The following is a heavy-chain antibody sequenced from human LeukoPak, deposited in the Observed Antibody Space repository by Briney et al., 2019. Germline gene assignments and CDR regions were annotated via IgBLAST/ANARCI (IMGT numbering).Heavy chain of an antibody. J-gene: IGHJ4*02. CDR1: GFTFSSYA. Sequence: GGSLRLSCAASGFTFSSYAMSWVRQAPGKGLEWVSAISGSGGSTYYADSVKGRFTISRDNSKNTLYLRMNSLRAEDTAVYYCARHRNPIERIAARPNYFDYWGQGTLVTVSS. V-gene: IGHV3-23*01. D-gene: IGHD6-6*01. CDR2: ISGSGGST. CDR3: ARHRNPIERIAARPNYFDY.